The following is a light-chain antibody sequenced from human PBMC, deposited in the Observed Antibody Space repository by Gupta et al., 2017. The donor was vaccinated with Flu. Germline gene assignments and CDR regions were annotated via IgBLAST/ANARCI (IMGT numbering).Light chain of an antibody. J-gene: IGKJ4*01. CDR2: GLS. Sequence: EIVLTQSPATLSLSLGERATLSCRASQIVGANSVAWYQQKPGHAPRLLIYGLSSRATDIPDRFSGGGSGTDFTLTISRLEREDFAVYYCQQYDNSPLTFGGGTKVEI. CDR3: QQYDNSPLT. CDR1: QIVGANS. V-gene: IGKV3-20*01.